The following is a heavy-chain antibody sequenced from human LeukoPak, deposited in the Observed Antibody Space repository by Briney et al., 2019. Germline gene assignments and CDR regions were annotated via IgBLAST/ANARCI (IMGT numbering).Heavy chain of an antibody. CDR1: GFTFGSPW. Sequence: PGGSLRLSCSASGFTFGSPWMHWVRQAPGKGLVWVSRINADGSTINYADSVEGRFTISRDNAKNTLYLQMNSLRAEDTAVYFCARGFLRRGSPVDFWGQGTPVTVTS. V-gene: IGHV3-74*01. D-gene: IGHD2/OR15-2a*01. J-gene: IGHJ4*02. CDR2: INADGSTI. CDR3: ARGFLRRGSPVDF.